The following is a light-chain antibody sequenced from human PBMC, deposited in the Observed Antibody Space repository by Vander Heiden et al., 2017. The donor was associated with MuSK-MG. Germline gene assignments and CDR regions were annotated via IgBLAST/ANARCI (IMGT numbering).Light chain of an antibody. J-gene: IGKJ4*01. Sequence: DIQMTQSPSTLSASVGDRVTITCRASQSISSWLAWFQQKPGKAPELLIYKAFSLESGVPSRFSGSGSGTEFTLTISSLQPGDSATYYCQQYDSYPLTFGGGTKVEIK. CDR1: QSISSW. V-gene: IGKV1-5*03. CDR2: KAF. CDR3: QQYDSYPLT.